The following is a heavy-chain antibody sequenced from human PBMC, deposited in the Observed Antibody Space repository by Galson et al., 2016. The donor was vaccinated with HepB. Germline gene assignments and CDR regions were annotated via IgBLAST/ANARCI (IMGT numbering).Heavy chain of an antibody. CDR3: AKEFVATGAVVGDY. CDR2: ISNSGSTT. CDR1: GFTFNTYA. D-gene: IGHD2-21*01. V-gene: IGHV3-23*01. Sequence: SLRLSCAASGFTFNTYAMSWVRQAPGKGLEWVSAISNSGSTTYYADSVKGRFAISRDNSKNTPYLQMNSLRVEDTALYYCAKEFVATGAVVGDYWGQGTLVTVSS. J-gene: IGHJ4*02.